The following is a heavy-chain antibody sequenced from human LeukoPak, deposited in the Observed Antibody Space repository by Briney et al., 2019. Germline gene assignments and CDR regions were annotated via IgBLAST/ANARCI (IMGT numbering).Heavy chain of an antibody. D-gene: IGHD2-2*01. Sequence: PGGSLRLSCSASGFTFSNYAMNWFRQAPGKGLEYVSVIGPNGGDAYYADSVKGRFTISRGNSKNTLYLQMSSLRAEDTAVYYCAKGRPTTLGYCGRSICADWYFDLWGRGTLLSASS. CDR3: AKGRPTTLGYCGRSICADWYFDL. J-gene: IGHJ2*01. V-gene: IGHV3-64D*06. CDR2: IGPNGGDA. CDR1: GFTFSNYA.